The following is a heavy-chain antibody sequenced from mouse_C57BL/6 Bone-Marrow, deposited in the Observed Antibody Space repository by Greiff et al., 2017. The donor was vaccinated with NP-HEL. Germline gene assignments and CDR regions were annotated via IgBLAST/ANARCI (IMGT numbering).Heavy chain of an antibody. Sequence: QVQLQQPGAELVKPGASVKLSCKASGYTFTSYWMQWVKQRPAQGLEWIGEIDPSDSYTNYNQKFKGKATLTVDTSSSTAYMQLSSLTSEDSAVYYCARDDYDEGGFAYWGQGTLVTVSA. CDR3: ARDDYDEGGFAY. V-gene: IGHV1-50*01. CDR1: GYTFTSYW. CDR2: IDPSDSYT. D-gene: IGHD2-4*01. J-gene: IGHJ3*01.